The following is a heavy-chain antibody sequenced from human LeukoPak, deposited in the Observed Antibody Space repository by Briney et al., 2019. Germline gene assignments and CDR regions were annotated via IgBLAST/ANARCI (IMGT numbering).Heavy chain of an antibody. CDR1: GGTFSSYA. Sequence: SVKVSCEASGGTFSSYAITWVRQAPGQGLEWMGGIIPILGISDYAQQFQGRVTITADKSTSTAYMELNRLRSEDTALYYCARSLAGGSYAFDYWGQGTLVTVSS. CDR3: ARSLAGGSYAFDY. CDR2: IIPILGIS. V-gene: IGHV1-69*10. J-gene: IGHJ4*02. D-gene: IGHD1-26*01.